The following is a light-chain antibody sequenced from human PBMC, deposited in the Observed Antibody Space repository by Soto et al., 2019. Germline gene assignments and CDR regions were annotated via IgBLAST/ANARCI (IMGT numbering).Light chain of an antibody. J-gene: IGKJ1*01. V-gene: IGKV1-5*01. CDR1: QSISSW. Sequence: DIQMTQSPSTLSASVGDRVTITCRASQSISSWLAWYQQKPGKAPKLLIYGASSLESGVPSRFSGSGSGTEFTLTISSLQPDDFATYYCQQYNSDPVTFGQGTKVDIK. CDR3: QQYNSDPVT. CDR2: GAS.